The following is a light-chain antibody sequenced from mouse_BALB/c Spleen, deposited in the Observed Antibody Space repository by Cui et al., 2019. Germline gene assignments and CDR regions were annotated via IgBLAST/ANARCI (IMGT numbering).Light chain of an antibody. Sequence: DILMTQSTSSMSVSLGDTVSITCHASQGISSNIGWLQQKPGKSFKGLIYHGTNLEDGVPSRFSRSGSGADYSLTISSLESEDFADYYCVQYAQFPLTFGAGTKLELK. J-gene: IGKJ5*01. CDR1: QGISSN. CDR2: HGT. CDR3: VQYAQFPLT. V-gene: IGKV14-100*01.